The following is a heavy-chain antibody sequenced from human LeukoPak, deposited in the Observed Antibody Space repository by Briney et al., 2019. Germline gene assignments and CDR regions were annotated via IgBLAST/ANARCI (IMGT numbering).Heavy chain of an antibody. D-gene: IGHD3-9*01. Sequence: ASVKVSCKASGYTFTSYGISWVRQAPGQGLEWMGWISAYNGNTNYAQKLQGRVTMTTDTSTSTAYMELRSLRSDDTAVYYCAVRYFAPSPSVDYFDYWGQGTLVTVSS. CDR1: GYTFTSYG. V-gene: IGHV1-18*01. J-gene: IGHJ4*02. CDR2: ISAYNGNT. CDR3: AVRYFAPSPSVDYFDY.